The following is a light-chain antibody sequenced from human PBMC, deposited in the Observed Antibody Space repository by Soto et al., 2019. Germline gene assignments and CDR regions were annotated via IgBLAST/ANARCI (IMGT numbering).Light chain of an antibody. J-gene: IGLJ1*01. V-gene: IGLV1-40*01. Sequence: QSVLTQPPPVSWAPGQRVTISCTGSSSNIGAGYDVHWYQQLPGTAPKLLIYGNSNRPSGVPDRFSGSKSGTSAPLAITGLQAEDEADYYCQSYDSSMSGFYVFGTGTKVTVL. CDR2: GNS. CDR1: SSNIGAGYD. CDR3: QSYDSSMSGFYV.